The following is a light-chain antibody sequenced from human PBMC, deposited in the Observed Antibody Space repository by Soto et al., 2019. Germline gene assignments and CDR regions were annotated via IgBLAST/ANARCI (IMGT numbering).Light chain of an antibody. J-gene: IGKJ2*01. V-gene: IGKV3-15*01. CDR3: QQYNNWPLHT. CDR1: QSVSSY. CDR2: GAS. Sequence: EIVLTQSPATLSVSPGERATLSCRASQSVSSYLAWYQQKPGQAPRLLIYGASARATGIPARFSGSGSGTEFTLTISSLQSEDFAVYYCQQYNNWPLHTFGQGTKLEIK.